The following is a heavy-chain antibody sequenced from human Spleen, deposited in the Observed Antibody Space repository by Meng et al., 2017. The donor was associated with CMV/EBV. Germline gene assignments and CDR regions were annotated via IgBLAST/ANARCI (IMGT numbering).Heavy chain of an antibody. CDR3: ARVQDYDFWSGYPDP. V-gene: IGHV4-39*07. CDR1: GGSISTSSYY. D-gene: IGHD3-3*01. CDR2: IFYSGST. Sequence: SETLSLTCTVSGGSISTSSYYWGWIRQPPGKGLDWIGIIFYSGSTYYSTSLKSRITMSVDTSQNQFSLKLSSMTAADTAVYYCARVQDYDFWSGYPDPWGQGTLVTVSS. J-gene: IGHJ5*02.